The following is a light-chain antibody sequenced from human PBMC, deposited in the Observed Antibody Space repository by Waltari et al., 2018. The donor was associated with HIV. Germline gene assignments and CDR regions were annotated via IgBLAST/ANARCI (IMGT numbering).Light chain of an antibody. Sequence: QSELTQPPSASGTSGQRVTISCSGSSSNIGTNYVYWYQQVPAKAPRLRTCRDNRRPSGVPGRFSGSKSGTSASLAISGLRSDDEADYYCAAWDGSLSVVLFGGGTKLTVL. CDR1: SSNIGTNY. V-gene: IGLV1-47*01. CDR3: AAWDGSLSVVL. CDR2: RDN. J-gene: IGLJ3*02.